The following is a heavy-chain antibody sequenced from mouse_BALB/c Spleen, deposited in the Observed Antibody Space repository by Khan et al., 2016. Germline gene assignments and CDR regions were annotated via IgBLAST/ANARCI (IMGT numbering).Heavy chain of an antibody. CDR1: GYSITSDYA. V-gene: IGHV3-2*02. CDR2: ISYSGST. J-gene: IGHJ3*01. Sequence: VQLKESGPGLVKPSQSLSLTCTVTGYSITSDYAWNWIRQFPGNKLEWMGYISYSGSTSYNPSLKSRISITRDTSKNQFFLQLNSVTTEDTATYYCARGGYLAYWGQGTLVTVSA. CDR3: ARGGYLAY. D-gene: IGHD2-3*01.